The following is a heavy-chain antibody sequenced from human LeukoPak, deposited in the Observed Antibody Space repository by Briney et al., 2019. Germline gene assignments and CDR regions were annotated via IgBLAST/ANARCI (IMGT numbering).Heavy chain of an antibody. J-gene: IGHJ3*01. CDR3: ARAYSGSFYEAFDF. CDR2: ISYHGSNK. V-gene: IGHV3-30-3*01. CDR1: XFTFSTHV. Sequence: GGSLRLSCAASXFTFSTHVMHWVRQAPGKGLEWVAVISYHGSNKHYADSVKGRFTISRDNSKNSLYLQMHSLRPEDTAVYYCARAYSGSFYEAFDFWGQGTMVTVSS. D-gene: IGHD1-26*01.